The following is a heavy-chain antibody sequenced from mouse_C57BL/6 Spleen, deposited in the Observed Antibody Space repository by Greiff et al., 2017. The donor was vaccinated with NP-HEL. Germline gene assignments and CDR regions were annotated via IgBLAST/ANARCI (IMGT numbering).Heavy chain of an antibody. Sequence: QVQLKESGAELVRPGASVTLSCKASGYTFTDYEMHWVKQTPVHGLEWIGAIDPETGGTAYNQKFKGKAILTADKSSSTAYMELRSLTSEDSAVYYCTRGGDYDVGVFDYWGQGTTLTVSS. CDR1: GYTFTDYE. D-gene: IGHD2-4*01. J-gene: IGHJ2*01. CDR2: IDPETGGT. CDR3: TRGGDYDVGVFDY. V-gene: IGHV1-15*01.